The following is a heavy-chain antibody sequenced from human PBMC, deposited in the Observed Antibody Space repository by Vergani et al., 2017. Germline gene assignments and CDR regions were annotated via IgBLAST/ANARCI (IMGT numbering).Heavy chain of an antibody. CDR2: IYYSGST. D-gene: IGHD6-19*01. J-gene: IGHJ5*02. V-gene: IGHV4-39*01. CDR1: GASIRSSNYY. Sequence: QLQLQESGPGLVKPSATLSLTCSVSGASIRSSNYYWGWIRQPPGKGLEWIASIYYSGSTYDNPSLMSRVTISVDTSKNQFSLKLSSVTAADTAVYFCARHSTVEWLVKLGWIDPWGQGILVTVSS. CDR3: ARHSTVEWLVKLGWIDP.